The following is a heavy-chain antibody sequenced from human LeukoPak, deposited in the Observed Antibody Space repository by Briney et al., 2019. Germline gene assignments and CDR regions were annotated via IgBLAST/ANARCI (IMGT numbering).Heavy chain of an antibody. V-gene: IGHV3-23*01. CDR3: AKSQGLSYYFDY. CDR1: GFTFSSYA. CDR2: ISGSGGST. Sequence: PGGSLRLSCAASGFTFSSYAMSWVRQAPGNGLEWVSAISGSGGSTYYADSVKGRFTISRDNSKNTLYLQMNSLRAEDTAVYYCAKSQGLSYYFDYWGQGTLVTVSS. J-gene: IGHJ4*02.